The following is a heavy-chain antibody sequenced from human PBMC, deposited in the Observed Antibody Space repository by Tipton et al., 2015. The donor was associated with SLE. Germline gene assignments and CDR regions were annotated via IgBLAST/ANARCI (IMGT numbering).Heavy chain of an antibody. CDR1: GGSISSYY. CDR3: VSAYGDNPFDY. CDR2: IYYSGST. J-gene: IGHJ4*02. D-gene: IGHD4-17*01. Sequence: TLSLTCTVSGGSISSYYWSWIRQPPGKGLEWIRYIYYSGSTNYNPSLKSRVTISVATSKNQFSLKLNSVTAAHTAVYYCVSAYGDNPFDYWGQGTLVTVS. V-gene: IGHV4-59*01.